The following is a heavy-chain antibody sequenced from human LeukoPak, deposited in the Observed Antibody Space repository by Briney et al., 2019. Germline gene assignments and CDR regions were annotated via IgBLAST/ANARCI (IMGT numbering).Heavy chain of an antibody. CDR1: GFTFSSYW. D-gene: IGHD4-23*01. CDR3: ARGDSTVTPKYFQY. CDR2: IKQDGSEK. J-gene: IGHJ1*01. V-gene: IGHV3-7*04. Sequence: GGSLRLSCAASGFTFSSYWMSWVRQAPGKGLEWVANIKQDGSEKYYVDSVKGRFTISKDNAKNSLYLQMNSLRAEDTAVYYCARGDSTVTPKYFQYWGQGTLVTVSS.